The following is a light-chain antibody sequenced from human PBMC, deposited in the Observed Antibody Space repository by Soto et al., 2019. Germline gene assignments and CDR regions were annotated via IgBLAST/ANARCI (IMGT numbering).Light chain of an antibody. CDR1: SGHSSNI. J-gene: IGLJ2*01. Sequence: QPVLTQSSSASASLGSSVKLTCTLSSGHSSNIIAWHQQQPGKAPRYLMKLEGSGSYNTGSGVPDRFSGSSSGADRYLTISNLHLEDEADYYCETWDSNTRVFGGGTKLTVL. CDR2: LEGSGSY. V-gene: IGLV4-60*02. CDR3: ETWDSNTRV.